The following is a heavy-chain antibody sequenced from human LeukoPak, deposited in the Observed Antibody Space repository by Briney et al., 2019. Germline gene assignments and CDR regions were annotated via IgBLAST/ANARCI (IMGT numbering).Heavy chain of an antibody. D-gene: IGHD6-13*01. CDR3: AKVSLKSGIAAAGTE. Sequence: GGSLRLSCAASGFTFSSYAVSWVRQAPGKGLEWVSGISATGGSTYYADSVKGRFTISRDNSKNTLYLQMNSLRAEDTAVYYCAKVSLKSGIAAAGTEWGQGTLVTVSS. J-gene: IGHJ4*02. V-gene: IGHV3-23*01. CDR1: GFTFSSYA. CDR2: ISATGGST.